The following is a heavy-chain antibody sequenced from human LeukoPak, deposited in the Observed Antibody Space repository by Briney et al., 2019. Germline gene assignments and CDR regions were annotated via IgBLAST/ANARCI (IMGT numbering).Heavy chain of an antibody. V-gene: IGHV4-38-2*02. CDR1: GYSISSGYY. D-gene: IGHD6-13*01. Sequence: SETLSLTCSISGYSISSGYYWGWIRQPPGKGLEWIGNIYHNGSTYYNPSLKSRVTISVDTSKNHFSLKLSSVTAADTAVYYCARADYSSTWSHDYYYMDVWGKGTTVTVPS. J-gene: IGHJ6*03. CDR3: ARADYSSTWSHDYYYMDV. CDR2: IYHNGST.